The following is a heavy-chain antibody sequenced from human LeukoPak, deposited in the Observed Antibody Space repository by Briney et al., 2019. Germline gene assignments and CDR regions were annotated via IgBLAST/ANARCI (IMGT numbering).Heavy chain of an antibody. CDR1: GGSFSGYY. J-gene: IGHJ4*02. D-gene: IGHD6-13*01. CDR3: ARGFQQLVNKSFDY. CDR2: INHSGST. Sequence: SETLSLTCAVYGGSFSGYYWSWIRQPPGKGLEWIGEINHSGSTNYNPSLKSRVTISVDTSKNQFSLKLSSVTAADTAVYYCARGFQQLVNKSFDYWGQGTLVTVSS. V-gene: IGHV4-34*01.